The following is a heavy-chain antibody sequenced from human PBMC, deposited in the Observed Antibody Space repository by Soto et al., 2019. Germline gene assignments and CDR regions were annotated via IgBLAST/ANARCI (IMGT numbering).Heavy chain of an antibody. Sequence: SETLSLTCTVSGGSVSSGSYYWSWIRQPPGKGLEWIGYIYYSGSTNYNPSLKSRVTISVDTSKNQFSLKLGSVTAADTAVYYCARDRAARYDYYGMDVWGQGTTVT. CDR3: ARDRAARYDYYGMDV. CDR2: IYYSGST. CDR1: GGSVSSGSYY. J-gene: IGHJ6*02. V-gene: IGHV4-61*01. D-gene: IGHD6-6*01.